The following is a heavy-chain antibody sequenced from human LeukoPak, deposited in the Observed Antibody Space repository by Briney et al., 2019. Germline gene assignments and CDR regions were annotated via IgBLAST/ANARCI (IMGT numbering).Heavy chain of an antibody. Sequence: GGSLRLSCAASGFTFSSYVMSWVRQAPGKGLEWVSSISNSGGSTYYADSVKGRFTISRDNSKNTLYLQMNSLRAEDTAVYYCAKASRNYPFDYWGQGTLVTVSS. CDR2: ISNSGGST. V-gene: IGHV3-23*01. CDR3: AKASRNYPFDY. D-gene: IGHD1-7*01. J-gene: IGHJ4*02. CDR1: GFTFSSYV.